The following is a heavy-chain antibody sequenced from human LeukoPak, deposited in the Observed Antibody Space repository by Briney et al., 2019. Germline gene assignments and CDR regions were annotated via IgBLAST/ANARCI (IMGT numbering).Heavy chain of an antibody. V-gene: IGHV4-59*01. J-gene: IGHJ5*02. CDR2: IYYSGST. CDR3: ARVLPPMITFGGVIVAYNWFDP. D-gene: IGHD3-16*02. CDR1: GGSISSYY. Sequence: PSETLSLTCTVSGGSISSYYWSWIGQPPGKRLEWIGYIYYSGSTNYNPSLKSRVTISVDTSKNQFSLKLSSVTAADTAVYYCARVLPPMITFGGVIVAYNWFDPWGQGTLVTVSS.